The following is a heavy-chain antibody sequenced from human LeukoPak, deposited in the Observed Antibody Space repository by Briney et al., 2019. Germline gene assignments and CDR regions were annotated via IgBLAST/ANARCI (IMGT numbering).Heavy chain of an antibody. CDR1: GFTFSSYA. V-gene: IGHV3-23*01. J-gene: IGHJ4*02. CDR2: ISGSGGST. Sequence: GGSLRLSCAASGFTFSSYATSWVRQAPGKGLEWVSAISGSGGSTYYADSVKGRFTISRDNSKNTLYLQMNSLRAEDTAVYYCAKDLMGVVPAAIRGFFDYWGQGTLVTVSS. D-gene: IGHD2-2*02. CDR3: AKDLMGVVPAAIRGFFDY.